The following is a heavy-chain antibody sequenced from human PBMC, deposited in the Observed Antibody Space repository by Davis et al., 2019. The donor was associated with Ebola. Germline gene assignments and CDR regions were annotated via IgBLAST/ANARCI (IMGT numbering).Heavy chain of an antibody. CDR3: ASGDGRGNSYDMDV. J-gene: IGHJ6*02. CDR2: IKQDGSEK. CDR1: GGSIISSSSY. D-gene: IGHD4-23*01. V-gene: IGHV3-7*03. Sequence: ETLSLTCTVSGGSIISSSSYWGWVRQAPGKGLEWVANIKQDGSEKYYVDSVKGRFTISRDNAKNSLFLQMNSLRAEDTALYYCASGDGRGNSYDMDVWGQGTTVTVSS.